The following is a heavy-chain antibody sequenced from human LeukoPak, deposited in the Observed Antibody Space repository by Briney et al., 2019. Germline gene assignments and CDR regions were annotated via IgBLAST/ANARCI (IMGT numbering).Heavy chain of an antibody. Sequence: PGGSLRLSCAASGFTFDDYGMSWVRQAPGKGLEWVSGINWNGGSTGYADSVKGRFTISRDNAKNSLYLQMNSLRAEDTALYYCARDLEVDTMVRGVYLDVWGQGTTVTVSS. CDR3: ARDLEVDTMVRGVYLDV. D-gene: IGHD3-10*01. J-gene: IGHJ6*02. CDR1: GFTFDDYG. CDR2: INWNGGST. V-gene: IGHV3-20*04.